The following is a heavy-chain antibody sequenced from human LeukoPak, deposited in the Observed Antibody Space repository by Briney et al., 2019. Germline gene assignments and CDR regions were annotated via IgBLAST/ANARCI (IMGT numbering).Heavy chain of an antibody. Sequence: PGGSLRLSCAASGFTFSSYWMHWVRQAPGKGLVWVSRINSDGSSTSYADSVKGRFTISRDNAKNTLYLQMNSLRAEDTAVYYCARGQYCGGDCYRGAFDYWGQGTLVTVSS. J-gene: IGHJ4*02. CDR1: GFTFSSYW. CDR2: INSDGSST. CDR3: ARGQYCGGDCYRGAFDY. D-gene: IGHD2-21*02. V-gene: IGHV3-74*01.